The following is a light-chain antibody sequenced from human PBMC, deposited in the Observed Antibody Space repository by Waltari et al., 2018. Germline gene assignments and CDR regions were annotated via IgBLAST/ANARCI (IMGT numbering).Light chain of an antibody. CDR3: SSYTSSSLYV. V-gene: IGLV2-14*01. Sequence: QSALTQPASVSGSPGQSITISCTATSSDVGGYNYASWYQQHPGKAPNLMIYEVSNRPSGVSNRFSGSKSGNTASLTISGLQAEDEADYYCSSYTSSSLYVFGTGTKVTVL. J-gene: IGLJ1*01. CDR2: EVS. CDR1: SSDVGGYNY.